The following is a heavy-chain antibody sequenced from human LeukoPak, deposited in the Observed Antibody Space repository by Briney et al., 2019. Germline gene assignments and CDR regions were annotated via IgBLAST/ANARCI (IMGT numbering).Heavy chain of an antibody. CDR3: ARGDQIGVNWFDP. CDR1: EGTFGSYA. Sequence: SVKASGKASEGTFGSYAISWVRQPPGQGLEWWGGIIPIFGTANYAQKFQGRVTITADESTNTAYMELSSLRSEDTAMYYCARGDQIGVNWFDPWGQGTLVTVSS. D-gene: IGHD2-2*01. V-gene: IGHV1-69*13. CDR2: IIPIFGTA. J-gene: IGHJ5*02.